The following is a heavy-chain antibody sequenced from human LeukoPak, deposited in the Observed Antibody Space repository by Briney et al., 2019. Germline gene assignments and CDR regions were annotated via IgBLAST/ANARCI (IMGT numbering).Heavy chain of an antibody. J-gene: IGHJ4*02. D-gene: IGHD2/OR15-2a*01. CDR2: IRSKAYGGTT. CDR3: TRVPQPGGYYGDLDY. V-gene: IGHV3-49*04. CDR1: GFSFGDYA. Sequence: GGSLRLSCTASGFSFGDYAMSWVRQAPGKGLEWVGYIRSKAYGGTTEYAASVKGRFTISRDDSKSIAYLQMNSLKTEDTAVYYCTRVPQPGGYYGDLDYWGQGTLVTVSS.